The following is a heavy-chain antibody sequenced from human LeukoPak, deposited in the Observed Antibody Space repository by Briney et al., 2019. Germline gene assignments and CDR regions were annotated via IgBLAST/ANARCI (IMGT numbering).Heavy chain of an antibody. J-gene: IGHJ5*01. CDR3: ARDGTTNRYNWFDS. D-gene: IGHD2-8*01. Sequence: GGSLRLSCTASGFSLSSFQMNWVRQAPGKGLEWISYISDSGTTEYYADSVKGRFTISRDNAKNSLYLQMNSLTGEDAALYYCARDGTTNRYNWFDSWGQGTLVTVSS. CDR2: ISDSGTTE. V-gene: IGHV3-48*03. CDR1: GFSLSSFQ.